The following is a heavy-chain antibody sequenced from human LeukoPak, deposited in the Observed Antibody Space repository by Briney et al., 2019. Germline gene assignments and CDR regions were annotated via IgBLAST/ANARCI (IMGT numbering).Heavy chain of an antibody. V-gene: IGHV4-34*01. CDR2: INHSGST. CDR3: ARLGVVGATRNYYYYYYMDV. CDR1: GGSFSGYY. J-gene: IGHJ6*03. Sequence: SETLSLTCAVYGGSFSGYYWSWIRQPPRKGLEWIGEINHSGSTNYNPSLKSRVTISVDTSKNQFSLKLSSVTAADTAVYYCARLGVVGATRNYYYYYYMDVWGKGTTVTISS. D-gene: IGHD1-26*01.